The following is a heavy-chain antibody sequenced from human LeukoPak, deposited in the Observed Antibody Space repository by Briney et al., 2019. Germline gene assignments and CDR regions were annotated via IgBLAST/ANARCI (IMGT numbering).Heavy chain of an antibody. CDR3: VRTGVVGYYYGMDV. D-gene: IGHD2-2*01. V-gene: IGHV5-51*01. Sequence: HGESLKISCKGSGYSFTSYWIGWVRQLPGKGLEWMGIIYPGDADTRHRPSFQGQVTISADKSISTAYLQWSSLKASDTAMYYCVRTGVVGYYYGMDVWGQGTTVTVSS. CDR2: IYPGDADT. J-gene: IGHJ6*02. CDR1: GYSFTSYW.